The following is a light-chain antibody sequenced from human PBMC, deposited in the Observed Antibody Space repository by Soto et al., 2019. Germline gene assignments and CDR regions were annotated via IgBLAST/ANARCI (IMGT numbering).Light chain of an antibody. J-gene: IGLJ3*02. V-gene: IGLV2-23*02. CDR1: SSDVGSYNL. CDR2: EVS. CDR3: CSYAGSSTG. Sequence: QSVLTQPASVSGSPGQSITISCTGTSSDVGSYNLVSWYQQHPGKAPKLMIYEVSKRPSGVSNRFSGSKSGNTASLTISGLQAEDEAEYYCCSYAGSSTGFGGGTKVTVL.